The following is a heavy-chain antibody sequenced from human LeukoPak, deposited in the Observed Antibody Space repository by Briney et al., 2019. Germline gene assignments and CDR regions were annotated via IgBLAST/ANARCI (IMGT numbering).Heavy chain of an antibody. Sequence: RASETLSLXCTVSGGSISSSSYYWGWIRQPPGKGLEWIGSIYYRGITYYNPSLKSRVTISVDTSKNQFSLKLSSVTAADTAVYYCARGSHTQIYCSGGSCYSGWYFDLWGRGTLVTVSS. J-gene: IGHJ2*01. V-gene: IGHV4-39*07. CDR3: ARGSHTQIYCSGGSCYSGWYFDL. D-gene: IGHD2-15*01. CDR1: GGSISSSSYY. CDR2: IYYRGIT.